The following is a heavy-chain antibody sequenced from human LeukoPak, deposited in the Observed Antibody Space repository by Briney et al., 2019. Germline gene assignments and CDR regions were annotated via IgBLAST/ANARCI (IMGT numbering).Heavy chain of an antibody. V-gene: IGHV1-18*01. J-gene: IGHJ3*02. D-gene: IGHD2-21*02. CDR2: ISAYNGNT. Sequence: ASVKVSCKASGYTFTSYGISWVRQAPGQGLEWMGWISAYNGNTNYAQKLQGRVTMTTDTSTSTAYMELRSLRSDDTAVYYCARTLYGDLTSDAFDIWGQGTMVTVSS. CDR3: ARTLYGDLTSDAFDI. CDR1: GYTFTSYG.